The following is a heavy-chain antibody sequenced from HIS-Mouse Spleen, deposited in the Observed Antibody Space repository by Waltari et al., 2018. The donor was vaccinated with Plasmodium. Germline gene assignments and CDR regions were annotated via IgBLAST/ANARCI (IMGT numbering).Heavy chain of an antibody. CDR2: ISWNSGSI. D-gene: IGHD2-2*01. CDR1: GFTFDDYA. CDR3: AKDQTPYQLLHFDY. J-gene: IGHJ4*02. V-gene: IGHV3-9*01. Sequence: EVQLVESGGGLVQPGRSLRLSCAASGFTFDDYAMHWFRQAPGKGLEWVSGISWNSGSIGYADSVKGRFTISRDNAKNSLYLQMNSLRAEDTALYYCAKDQTPYQLLHFDYWGQGTLVTVSS.